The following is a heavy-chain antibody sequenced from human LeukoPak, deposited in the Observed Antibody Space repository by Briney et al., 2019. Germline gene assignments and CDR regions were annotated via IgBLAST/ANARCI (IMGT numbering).Heavy chain of an antibody. D-gene: IGHD3-16*01. CDR3: ARTAGDFDH. V-gene: IGHV1-8*01. Sequence: ASVKVSCKASGYTFTTYDINWVRQATGQGLEWMGWMNPKSDNTGYAQKFQGRVTMTRDTSISTAYMELSSLISDDTAMYYCARTAGDFDHWGQGTLVTVSS. CDR2: MNPKSDNT. CDR1: GYTFTTYD. J-gene: IGHJ4*02.